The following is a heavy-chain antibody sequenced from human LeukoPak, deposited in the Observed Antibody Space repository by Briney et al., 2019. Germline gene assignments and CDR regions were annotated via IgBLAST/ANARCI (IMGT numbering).Heavy chain of an antibody. Sequence: GGSLRLSCAASGFTFSSYAMSWVRQAPGKGLEWVSAISGSGGSTYYADSVKGRFTISRDNSKDTSYLHMASLRTEDTSLYYCTRETKDSFDHWGQGTLVTVSA. CDR1: GFTFSSYA. J-gene: IGHJ4*02. D-gene: IGHD1-7*01. CDR3: TRETKDSFDH. CDR2: ISGSGGST. V-gene: IGHV3-23*01.